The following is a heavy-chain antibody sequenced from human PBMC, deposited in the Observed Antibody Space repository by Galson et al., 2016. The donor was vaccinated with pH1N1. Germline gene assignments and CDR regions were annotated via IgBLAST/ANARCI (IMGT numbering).Heavy chain of an antibody. CDR1: GYRFTSYW. Sequence: QSGAEVKKPGESLKISRKASGYRFTSYWIAWVPQVPGKGLEWVGVVNPGGSTIRYGPPFQGQVTISSDKSINTAYLQWISLKASDTATYYCARQYDFGDYRGNAFDIWGQGTMVIVSS. V-gene: IGHV5-51*03. J-gene: IGHJ3*02. CDR2: VNPGGSTI. D-gene: IGHD4-17*01. CDR3: ARQYDFGDYRGNAFDI.